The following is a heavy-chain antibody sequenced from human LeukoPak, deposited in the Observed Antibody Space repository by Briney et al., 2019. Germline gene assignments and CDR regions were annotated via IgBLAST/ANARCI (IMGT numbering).Heavy chain of an antibody. J-gene: IGHJ6*03. Sequence: ASVKVSCKASGYTFTSYGISWVRQAPGQGLEWMGWISAYNGNTNYAQKLQGRVTMTTDTSTSTAYMELSSLRSEDTAVYYCARDRLGIAAAAKDYYYYMDVWGKGTTVTVSS. CDR2: ISAYNGNT. CDR1: GYTFTSYG. CDR3: ARDRLGIAAAAKDYYYYMDV. D-gene: IGHD6-13*01. V-gene: IGHV1-18*01.